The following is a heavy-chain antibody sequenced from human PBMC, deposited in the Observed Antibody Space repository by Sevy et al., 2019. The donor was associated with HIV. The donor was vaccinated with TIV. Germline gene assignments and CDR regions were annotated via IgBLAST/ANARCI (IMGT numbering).Heavy chain of an antibody. Sequence: GGSLRLSCAASGFTFNSYAMSWVRQAPGKGLEWVSSITGSGGTTYFADSVKGRFTISRDNSKNTLYLQMNSLRAEDTALYYCAKDGVYGDNFEHFQHWGQGTLVTVSS. J-gene: IGHJ1*01. CDR2: ITGSGGTT. CDR1: GFTFNSYA. CDR3: AKDGVYGDNFEHFQH. V-gene: IGHV3-23*01. D-gene: IGHD4-17*01.